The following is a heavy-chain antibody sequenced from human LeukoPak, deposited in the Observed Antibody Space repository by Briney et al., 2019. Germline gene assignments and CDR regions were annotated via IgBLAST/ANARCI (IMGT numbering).Heavy chain of an antibody. J-gene: IGHJ4*02. Sequence: SETLSLTCTVSGGSISSSSYSWGWIRQPPGKGLEWIGSIYYSGSTYCNPSLKSRVTISVDTSKNQFSLKLSSVTAADTAVYYCAVDIDMYSSGSYWGQGTLVTVSS. D-gene: IGHD6-19*01. CDR3: AVDIDMYSSGSY. CDR1: GGSISSSSYS. V-gene: IGHV4-39*01. CDR2: IYYSGST.